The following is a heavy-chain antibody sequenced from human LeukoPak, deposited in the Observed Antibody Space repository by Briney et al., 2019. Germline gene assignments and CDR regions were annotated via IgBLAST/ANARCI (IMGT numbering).Heavy chain of an antibody. CDR1: GFSLSTSGVG. D-gene: IGHD2-2*01. J-gene: IGHJ4*02. CDR3: ARVYCSSTSCYALDFDY. V-gene: IGHV2-5*02. Sequence: SGPTLVNPTQTLTLTCTFSGFSLSTSGVGVGWIRQPPGKALEWLALIYWDDDKRYSPSLKSRLTITKDTSKNQVVLTMTNMDPVDTATYYCARVYCSSTSCYALDFDYWGQGTLVTVSS. CDR2: IYWDDDK.